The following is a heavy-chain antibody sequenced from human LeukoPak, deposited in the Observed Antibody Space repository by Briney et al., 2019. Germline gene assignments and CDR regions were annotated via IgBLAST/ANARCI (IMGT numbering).Heavy chain of an antibody. J-gene: IGHJ4*02. CDR3: ARVGGEYYYDSSGYYQFDY. D-gene: IGHD3-22*01. V-gene: IGHV4-39*07. CDR1: GGSISSSSYY. CDR2: IYYSGST. Sequence: PSETLSLTCTVSGGSISSSSYYWGWIRQPPGKGLEWIGSIYYSGSTYYNPSLKSRVTISVDTSKNQFSLKLSSVTAADTAVYYCARVGGEYYYDSSGYYQFDYWGQGTLVTVSS.